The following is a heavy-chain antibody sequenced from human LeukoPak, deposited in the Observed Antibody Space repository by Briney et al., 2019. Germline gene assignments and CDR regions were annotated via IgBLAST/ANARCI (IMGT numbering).Heavy chain of an antibody. V-gene: IGHV1-2*02. D-gene: IGHD3-22*01. J-gene: IGHJ4*02. Sequence: ASVKVSCKASGGTFSSYAISWVRKAPGQGLEWMGWLNPNTGGTNYAQNFQGRVTLTRDTSVITIYMELSRLTPDDTAVYYCARAPRSAYDSNGYYFLDYWGQGTLVTVSS. CDR1: GGTFSSYA. CDR3: ARAPRSAYDSNGYYFLDY. CDR2: LNPNTGGT.